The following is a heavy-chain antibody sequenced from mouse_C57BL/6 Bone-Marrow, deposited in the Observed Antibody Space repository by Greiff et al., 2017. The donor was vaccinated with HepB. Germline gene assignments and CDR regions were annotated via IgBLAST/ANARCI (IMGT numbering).Heavy chain of an antibody. CDR2: INPYNGGT. CDR3: ARWGITTYFDV. V-gene: IGHV1-19*01. Sequence: EVKVVESGPVLVKPGASVKMSCKASGYTFTDYYMNWVKQSHGKSLEWIGVINPYNGGTSYNQKFKGKATLTVDKSSSTAYMELNSLTSEDSAVYYCARWGITTYFDVWGKGTTVTVSS. D-gene: IGHD2-4*01. J-gene: IGHJ1*03. CDR1: GYTFTDYY.